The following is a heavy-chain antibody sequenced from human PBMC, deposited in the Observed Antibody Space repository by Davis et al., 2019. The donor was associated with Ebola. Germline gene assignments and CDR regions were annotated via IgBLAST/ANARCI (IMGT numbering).Heavy chain of an antibody. CDR1: GFTFSNYA. CDR3: AKVIGSVGY. CDR2: IRFDGSTK. J-gene: IGHJ4*02. Sequence: GGSLRLSCAASGFTFSNYAMHWVRQAPGKGLEWVAFIRFDGSTKYYADSVKGRFTISRDNSKNALYLQMNSLRAEDSALYYCAKVIGSVGYWGQGTLVTVSS. V-gene: IGHV3-30*02. D-gene: IGHD2-15*01.